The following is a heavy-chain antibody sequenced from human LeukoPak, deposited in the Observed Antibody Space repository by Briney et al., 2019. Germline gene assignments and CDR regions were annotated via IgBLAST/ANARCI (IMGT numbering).Heavy chain of an antibody. CDR1: GYSFTSYW. V-gene: IGHV5-51*01. Sequence: GESLKISCQGSGYSFTSYWIGWVRQMPGKGLEWIGIIYPGDSDTRYSPSFQGQVTISADKSISTAYLQWSSLKASDTAMYYFSSASPATRLTFDYWGQGTLVTVSS. D-gene: IGHD5-12*01. CDR3: SSASPATRLTFDY. CDR2: IYPGDSDT. J-gene: IGHJ4*02.